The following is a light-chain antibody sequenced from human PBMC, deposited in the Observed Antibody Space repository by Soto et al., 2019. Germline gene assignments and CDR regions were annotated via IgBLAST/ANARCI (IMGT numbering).Light chain of an antibody. Sequence: EIVMTQSRATLSVSPGERATLSCRASQSVSSNLAWYQQKPGQAPRLLIYGASTRATGIPARFSGSGSGTEFTLTISSLQSEDFAVYYCQQYNNRPSFGQGTKVEIK. J-gene: IGKJ1*01. CDR1: QSVSSN. CDR2: GAS. V-gene: IGKV3-15*01. CDR3: QQYNNRPS.